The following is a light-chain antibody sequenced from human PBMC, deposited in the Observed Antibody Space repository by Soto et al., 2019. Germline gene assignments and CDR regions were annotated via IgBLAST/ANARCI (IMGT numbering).Light chain of an antibody. CDR3: AAWDGSLNNVL. J-gene: IGLJ2*01. Sequence: QSVLTQPPSASGTPGQRVTISCSGSGSSIGTNTVNWYRQLPGTAPKLLIYGNYQRPSGVPDRFSGSKSGTSASLAISGLQSEDEAEYYCAAWDGSLNNVLFGGGTKLTVL. V-gene: IGLV1-44*01. CDR1: GSSIGTNT. CDR2: GNY.